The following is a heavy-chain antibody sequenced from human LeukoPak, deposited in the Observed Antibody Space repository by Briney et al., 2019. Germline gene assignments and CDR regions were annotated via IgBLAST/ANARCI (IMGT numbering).Heavy chain of an antibody. CDR3: ARGRSGDFWSGSPPYFDY. CDR1: GGSISSYY. J-gene: IGHJ4*02. V-gene: IGHV4-30-4*08. D-gene: IGHD3-3*01. Sequence: SSETLSLTCTVSGGSISSYYWSWIRQPPGKGLEWIGYIYYSGSTYYNPSLKSRVTISVDTSKNQFSLKLSSVTAADTAVYYCARGRSGDFWSGSPPYFDYWGQGTLVTVSS. CDR2: IYYSGST.